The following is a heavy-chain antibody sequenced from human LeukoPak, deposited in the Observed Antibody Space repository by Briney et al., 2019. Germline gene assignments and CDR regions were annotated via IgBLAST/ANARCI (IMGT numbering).Heavy chain of an antibody. V-gene: IGHV4-59*08. D-gene: IGHD1-1*01. J-gene: IGHJ4*02. CDR3: ARQGNWNLDY. CDR2: NNYNGIT. CDR1: GXSISSYY. Sequence: SETLSLTCTVSGXSISSYYWSWIRQPPGKGLEWIGYNNYNGITNYNPSLKSRVTISVDTSKNQFSLKLTSVTAADAAIYYCARQGNWNLDYWGQGTLVTVSS.